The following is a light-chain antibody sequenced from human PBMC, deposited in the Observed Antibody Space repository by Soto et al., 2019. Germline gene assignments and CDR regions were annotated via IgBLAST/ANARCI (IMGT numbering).Light chain of an antibody. CDR1: QSVSRT. V-gene: IGKV3-11*01. CDR2: DAS. Sequence: EVVLTQSPATLSLSPGERANLSCRTSQSVSRTLAWYQQKSGQAPRLLIYDASNRATGIPTRFSGSGSGTDFTLTISSLEPEDFAVDYCQQRYNGPQTFGQGTKVEIK. J-gene: IGKJ1*01. CDR3: QQRYNGPQT.